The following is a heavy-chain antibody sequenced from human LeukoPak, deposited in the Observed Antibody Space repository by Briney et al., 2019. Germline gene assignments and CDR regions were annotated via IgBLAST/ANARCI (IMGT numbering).Heavy chain of an antibody. CDR2: ISYDGSNK. Sequence: AGGSLRLSCAASGFTFSSSAMHWVRQAPDKGLEWVAVISYDGSNKYYADSVKGRFTISRDNSKNTLYLQMNSLRADDTAVYYRARDRDSSGWYEGFDYWGQGTLVTVSS. V-gene: IGHV3-30-3*01. CDR1: GFTFSSSA. J-gene: IGHJ4*02. CDR3: ARDRDSSGWYEGFDY. D-gene: IGHD6-19*01.